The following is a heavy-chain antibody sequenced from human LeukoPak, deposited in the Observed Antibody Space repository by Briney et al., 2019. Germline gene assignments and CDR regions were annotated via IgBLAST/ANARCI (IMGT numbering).Heavy chain of an antibody. J-gene: IGHJ4*02. CDR2: IKQDGSEK. V-gene: IGHV3-7*04. CDR3: VRAPDSNWGNY. Sequence: GGSLRLSCAASGFTFSSYWMSWVRQAPGKGLEWVANIKQDGSEKYYVDSVKGRFTISRDNAKNTLYLQMNSLRAEDTAVYYCVRAPDSNWGNYWGQGTLVTVSS. D-gene: IGHD7-27*01. CDR1: GFTFSSYW.